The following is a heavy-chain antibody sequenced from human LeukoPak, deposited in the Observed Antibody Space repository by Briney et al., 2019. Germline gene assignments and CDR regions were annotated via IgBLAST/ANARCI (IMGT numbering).Heavy chain of an antibody. D-gene: IGHD6-13*01. CDR2: IRYDGSNK. CDR1: GFTFSSYG. V-gene: IGHV3-30*02. Sequence: PGGSLRLSCAASGFTFSSYGMHWVRQAPGKGLQWVAFIRYDGSNKYYADSVMGRFTISRDNSKNTLYLQMNSLKAEDTAVYYCAKDRHAGYSSSWYMVWVYWGQGTLVTVSS. CDR3: AKDRHAGYSSSWYMVWVY. J-gene: IGHJ4*02.